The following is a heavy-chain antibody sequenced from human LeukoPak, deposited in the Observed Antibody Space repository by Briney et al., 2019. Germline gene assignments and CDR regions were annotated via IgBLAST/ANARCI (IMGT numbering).Heavy chain of an antibody. J-gene: IGHJ4*02. V-gene: IGHV3-23*01. D-gene: IGHD3-3*01. Sequence: GGSLRLSCAASGFTFDMYSMAWVRQAPGKGLEWVSAINSAGGYRLYSDSVKGRFTISRDNFQNTLYLQMNSLRAEDTAVYYCAREGDRGIGVADFFGSWGQGTLVTVSS. CDR3: AREGDRGIGVADFFGS. CDR2: INSAGGYR. CDR1: GFTFDMYS.